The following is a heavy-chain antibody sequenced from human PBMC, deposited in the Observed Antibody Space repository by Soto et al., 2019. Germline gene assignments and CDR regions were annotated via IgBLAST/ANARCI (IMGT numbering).Heavy chain of an antibody. Sequence: QVQLQESGPGLVKPSQTLSLTCTVSGDSIMRDSYYWNWIRRHPGKGLEWIGYIYYSGTTAYNPSLKTRVTISPDTAKNQVALDLSSVTAADTAVYYCGRGFDSGKFYAFGSWGRGTQVTVYS. CDR1: GDSIMRDSYY. CDR3: GRGFDSGKFYAFGS. V-gene: IGHV4-31*03. D-gene: IGHD1-26*01. J-gene: IGHJ4*02. CDR2: IYYSGTT.